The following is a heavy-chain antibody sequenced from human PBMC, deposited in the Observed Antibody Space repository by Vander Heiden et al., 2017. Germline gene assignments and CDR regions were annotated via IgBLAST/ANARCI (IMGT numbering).Heavy chain of an antibody. D-gene: IGHD3-3*01. J-gene: IGHJ6*02. CDR1: GGTFSSYA. V-gene: IGHV1-69*06. Sequence: QVQLVQSGAEVKKPGSSVKVSCKASGGTFSSYAISWVRQAPGQGLEWMGGIIPIFGTENYAQKFQGRVTITADKSTSTAYMELSSLRSEDTAVYYCARTLYDFWSGAGYYYYGMDVWGQGTTVTVSS. CDR3: ARTLYDFWSGAGYYYYGMDV. CDR2: IIPIFGTE.